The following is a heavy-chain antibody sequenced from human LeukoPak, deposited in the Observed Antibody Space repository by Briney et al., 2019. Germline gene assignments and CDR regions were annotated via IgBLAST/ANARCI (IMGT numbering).Heavy chain of an antibody. Sequence: SETLSLTCSVSGGSISESIYYWGWIRQPPGKGLEWIGSIYYSGSTYYNPSLKSRVSISVHTSKNQFSLKLRSVTAADTAVYYCARPVPSRLGWFDPWGQGTLVTVSS. D-gene: IGHD1-1*01. J-gene: IGHJ5*02. CDR2: IYYSGST. V-gene: IGHV4-39*01. CDR1: GGSISESIYY. CDR3: ARPVPSRLGWFDP.